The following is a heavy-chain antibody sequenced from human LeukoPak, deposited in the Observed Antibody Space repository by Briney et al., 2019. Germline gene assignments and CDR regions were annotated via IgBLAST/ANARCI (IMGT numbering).Heavy chain of an antibody. J-gene: IGHJ4*02. CDR1: GGSISSDDYS. CDR3: ARDSPARGYSYGPDY. Sequence: SQTLSLTCTVSGGSISSDDYSWSWIRQAPGKGLELIGHIYYSGTTSYNPSLKSRVTISVDTSKNHFSLKLSSVTVADAAVYYCARDSPARGYSYGPDYWGQGTLVTVSS. CDR2: IYYSGTT. V-gene: IGHV4-30-4*01. D-gene: IGHD5-18*01.